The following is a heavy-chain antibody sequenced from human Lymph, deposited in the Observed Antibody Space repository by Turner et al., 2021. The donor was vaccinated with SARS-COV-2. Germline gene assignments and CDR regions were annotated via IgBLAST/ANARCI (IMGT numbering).Heavy chain of an antibody. CDR2: ISGSGGST. V-gene: IGHV3-23*01. Sequence: VQLLESGGGLVQPGGSLRLSCAASGFNFNNYAMSWVRQAPGKGLEWVSTISGSGGSTYYADSVKGRFIISRDNSKNTLYLQMNSLRAEDTAVYYCANLYPTVSWEFPYGMDVWGQGTTVTVSS. CDR3: ANLYPTVSWEFPYGMDV. J-gene: IGHJ6*02. D-gene: IGHD3-16*01. CDR1: GFNFNNYA.